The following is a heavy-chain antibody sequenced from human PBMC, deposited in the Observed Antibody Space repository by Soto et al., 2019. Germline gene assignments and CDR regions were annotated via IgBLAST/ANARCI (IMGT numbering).Heavy chain of an antibody. Sequence: SETLSLTCTVSGGSISSGGYYWSWIRQHPGKGLEWIGYIYYSGSTYYNPSLKSRVTISVDTSKNQFSLKLSSVTAADTAVYYCARGLTPLDDYWGQGTLVTVSS. CDR2: IYYSGST. CDR1: GGSISSGGYY. V-gene: IGHV4-31*03. CDR3: ARGLTPLDDY. J-gene: IGHJ4*02.